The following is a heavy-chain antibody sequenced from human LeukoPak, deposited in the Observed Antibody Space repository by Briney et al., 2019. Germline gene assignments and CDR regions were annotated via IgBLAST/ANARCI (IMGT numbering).Heavy chain of an antibody. J-gene: IGHJ6*03. V-gene: IGHV3-23*01. CDR1: GFTFSIHG. CDR2: SRGGST. CDR3: ARMYTTNYYYYYYYYMDV. Sequence: GGSPRLSCAASGFTFSIHGMNWVRQAPGKGLEWVSASRGGSTYYADSVKGRFTISRDNSNNTVSLQMNSLRAEDTAVYYCARMYTTNYYYYYYYYMDVWGKGTTVTVSS. D-gene: IGHD2-8*01.